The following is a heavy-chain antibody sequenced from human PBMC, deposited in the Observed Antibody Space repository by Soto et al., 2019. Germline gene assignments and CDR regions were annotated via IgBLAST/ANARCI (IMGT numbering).Heavy chain of an antibody. V-gene: IGHV1-2*04. D-gene: IGHD2-21*01. CDR2: INPNSGDT. Sequence: ASVKVSCKASGYTFTGYYIHWVRQAPGQGLEWMGWINPNSGDTKYAQKFQGWVTMTRDTSISTAYMELSRLKSDDTAVYYRARDYCGGDCPGIWYFDLWGRGTPVTVSS. CDR3: ARDYCGGDCPGIWYFDL. CDR1: GYTFTGYY. J-gene: IGHJ2*01.